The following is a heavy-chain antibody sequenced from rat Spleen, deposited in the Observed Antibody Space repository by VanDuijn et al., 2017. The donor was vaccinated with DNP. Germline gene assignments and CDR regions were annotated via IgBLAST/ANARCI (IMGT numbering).Heavy chain of an antibody. Sequence: QVQLQQSGAELAKPGSSVKISCKASAYTFTSYYISWIKQTTGQGLDYIGYINTGSGGTHYNEKFKVKATLTVDKSSSTAFMQLSSLTPDDSAVYYCASSWVGVRGIWFAFWGQGTLVTVSS. CDR3: ASSWVGVRGIWFAF. J-gene: IGHJ3*01. D-gene: IGHD4-3*01. CDR1: AYTFTSYY. V-gene: IGHV1-43*01. CDR2: INTGSGGT.